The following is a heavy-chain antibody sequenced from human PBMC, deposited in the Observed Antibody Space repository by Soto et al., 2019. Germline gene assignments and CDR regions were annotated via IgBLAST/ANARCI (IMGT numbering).Heavy chain of an antibody. J-gene: IGHJ6*02. V-gene: IGHV3-72*01. CDR2: TRNKANSYTT. D-gene: IGHD1-1*01. CDR3: ARGAGEHQKSESYYYGLDV. Sequence: PGGSLRLSCAASGFTLSDHYMDWVRQAPGKGLEWVARTRNKANSYTTEYAPSVKGRFTISRDGSKNSMYLQLNSLKTEDTAVYYCARGAGEHQKSESYYYGLDVWGLGTTVTVS. CDR1: GFTLSDHY.